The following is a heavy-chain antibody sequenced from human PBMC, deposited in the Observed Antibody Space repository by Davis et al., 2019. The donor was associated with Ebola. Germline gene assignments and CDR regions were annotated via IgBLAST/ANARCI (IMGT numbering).Heavy chain of an antibody. CDR3: ASRAVGYSSSTAEYFQH. J-gene: IGHJ1*01. Sequence: AASVKVSCKASGGTFSSYAISWVRQAPGQGLEWMGGIIPIFGTANYAQKFQGRVTITADESTSTAYVELSSLRSEDTAVYYCASRAVGYSSSTAEYFQHWGQGTLVTVSS. CDR2: IIPIFGTA. D-gene: IGHD6-6*01. CDR1: GGTFSSYA. V-gene: IGHV1-69*13.